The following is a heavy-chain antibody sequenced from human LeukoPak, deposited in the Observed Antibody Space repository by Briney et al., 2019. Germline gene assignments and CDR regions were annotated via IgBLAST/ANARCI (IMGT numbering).Heavy chain of an antibody. CDR3: ARDGPGSHYYDSSGTPDG. CDR1: GYTFTSYY. V-gene: IGHV1-46*01. D-gene: IGHD3-22*01. Sequence: EASVKVSCQASGYTFTSYYMHGVRQAPGQGLEWMGIINPSGGSTSYAQKFQGRVTMTRDTSKSTVYMELSSLRSEDTAVYYCARDGPGSHYYDSSGTPDGWGQGTLVTVSS. J-gene: IGHJ4*02. CDR2: INPSGGST.